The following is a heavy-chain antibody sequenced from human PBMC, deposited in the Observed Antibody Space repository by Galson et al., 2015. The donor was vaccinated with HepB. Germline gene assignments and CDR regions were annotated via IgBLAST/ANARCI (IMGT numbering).Heavy chain of an antibody. J-gene: IGHJ5*02. CDR2: VSAYNGRT. D-gene: IGHD6-19*01. V-gene: IGHV1-18*01. CDR1: GYSFTSYG. CDR3: ARHKLGGYNNGWYSENWFDP. Sequence: SVKVSCKASGYSFTSYGITWVRQAPGQGLEWVGWVSAYNGRTDYSQKFQGRVTMTTDTPTTTAYMELRSLRSDDTAMYYCARHKLGGYNNGWYSENWFDPWGQGTLVTVSS.